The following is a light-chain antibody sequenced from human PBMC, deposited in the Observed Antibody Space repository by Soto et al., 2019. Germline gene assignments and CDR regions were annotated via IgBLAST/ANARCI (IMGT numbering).Light chain of an antibody. Sequence: ENVLTQSPGTLSLSPGERATLSCRASHSVPSTYLAWYQQKPGQAPRLLIYGVSTRATGIPDRFSGSGSGPHFTHTINRLETEDVAVYYCQQYDGSPLTFGQGTKVEIK. J-gene: IGKJ1*01. V-gene: IGKV3-20*01. CDR1: HSVPSTY. CDR2: GVS. CDR3: QQYDGSPLT.